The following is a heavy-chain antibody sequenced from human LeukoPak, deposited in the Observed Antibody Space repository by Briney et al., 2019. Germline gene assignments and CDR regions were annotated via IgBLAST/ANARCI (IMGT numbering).Heavy chain of an antibody. D-gene: IGHD3-3*01. CDR1: GYTFTSYA. J-gene: IGHJ4*02. CDR3: ARERITIFGVVIGEDFDY. Sequence: ASVKVSCKASGYTFTSYAMHWVRQSPGQRLEWMGWINAGNGNTKYSQKLQGRVTMTTDTSTSTAYMELRSLRSDDTAVYYCARERITIFGVVIGEDFDYWGQGTLVTVSS. V-gene: IGHV1-3*01. CDR2: INAGNGNT.